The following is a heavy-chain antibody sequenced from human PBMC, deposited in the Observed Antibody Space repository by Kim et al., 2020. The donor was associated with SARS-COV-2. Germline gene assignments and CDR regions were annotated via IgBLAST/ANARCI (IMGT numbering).Heavy chain of an antibody. Sequence: SETLSLTCAVYGGSFSGYYWSWIRQPPGKGLEWIGEINHSGSTNYNPSLKSRVTISVDTSKNQFSLKLSSVTAADTAVYYCARVSGVSWSLFGSSWYSYWGQGTLVTVSS. J-gene: IGHJ4*02. V-gene: IGHV4-34*01. CDR3: ARVSGVSWSLFGSSWYSY. CDR1: GGSFSGYY. D-gene: IGHD6-13*01. CDR2: INHSGST.